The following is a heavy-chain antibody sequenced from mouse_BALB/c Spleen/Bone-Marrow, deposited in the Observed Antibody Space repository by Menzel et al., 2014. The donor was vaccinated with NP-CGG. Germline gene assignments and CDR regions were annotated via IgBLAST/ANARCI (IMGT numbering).Heavy chain of an antibody. CDR2: IYPGDGDT. J-gene: IGHJ4*01. CDR3: ARGDGNYPFYAMDY. CDR1: GYAFSSYW. V-gene: IGHV1-80*01. Sequence: VQLQESGAELVRPGSSVKISCKASGYAFSSYWMNWVKQRPGQGLEWIGQIYPGDGDTNYNGKFKGKATLTADKSSSTAYMQLSSLTSEDPAVYFCARGDGNYPFYAMDYWGQGTSVTVSS. D-gene: IGHD2-1*01.